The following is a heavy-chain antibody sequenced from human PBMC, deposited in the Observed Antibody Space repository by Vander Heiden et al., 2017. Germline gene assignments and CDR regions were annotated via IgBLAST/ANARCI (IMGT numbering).Heavy chain of an antibody. Sequence: EVQLVESGGGLVQPGGPLRLSCAASGFTFSDHYMDWVRQAPGKWLEWVGRTRNKANSYTTEYAASVKGRFTISRDDSKNSLYLQMNSLKTEDTAVYYCARTSYDTQFSMDVWGQGTTVTVSS. D-gene: IGHD3-22*01. CDR3: ARTSYDTQFSMDV. J-gene: IGHJ6*02. CDR2: TRNKANSYTT. CDR1: GFTFSDHY. V-gene: IGHV3-72*01.